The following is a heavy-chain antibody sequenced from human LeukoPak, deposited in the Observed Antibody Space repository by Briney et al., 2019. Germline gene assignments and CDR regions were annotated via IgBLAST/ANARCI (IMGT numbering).Heavy chain of an antibody. CDR1: GYSFTTYW. CDR2: IYPSDSDT. CDR3: ARHYYDILTGPDYFDY. Sequence: GESLKISCKGSGYSFTTYWIGWVRQMPGKGLEWMGIIYPSDSDTRYSPSFQGQVTISADKSISTAYLQWSSLKASDTAMYYCARHYYDILTGPDYFDYWGQGTLVTVSS. J-gene: IGHJ4*02. D-gene: IGHD3-9*01. V-gene: IGHV5-51*01.